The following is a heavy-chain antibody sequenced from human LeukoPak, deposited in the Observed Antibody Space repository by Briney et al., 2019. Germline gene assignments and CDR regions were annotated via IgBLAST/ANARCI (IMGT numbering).Heavy chain of an antibody. D-gene: IGHD2-2*01. Sequence: GGSLRLSCAASGFIFRKYWMSWVRQAPGKGLEWVANIRQDGSEIDYVDSVKGRFTISRDDAKNSLFLQMNSLRAEDTAVYYCAGEGYATTWYSYYMDVWGKGTTVTVSS. J-gene: IGHJ6*03. V-gene: IGHV3-7*01. CDR1: GFIFRKYW. CDR3: AGEGYATTWYSYYMDV. CDR2: IRQDGSEI.